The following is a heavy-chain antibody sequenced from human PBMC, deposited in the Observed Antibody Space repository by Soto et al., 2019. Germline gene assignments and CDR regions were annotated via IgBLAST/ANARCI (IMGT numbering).Heavy chain of an antibody. D-gene: IGHD5-18*01. Sequence: QVQLVQSGSEVKHPGSSVKVSCKASGGSFSSNPISWVRQAPGQGLEWMAGIIPIFATVHYAQKFQGRVTITADETTSTAYMDLTSLRSEDTAVYFCARGGRGYSSAPRYYFDYWGQGTLVTVS. CDR1: GGSFSSNP. CDR2: IIPIFATV. CDR3: ARGGRGYSSAPRYYFDY. V-gene: IGHV1-69*01. J-gene: IGHJ4*02.